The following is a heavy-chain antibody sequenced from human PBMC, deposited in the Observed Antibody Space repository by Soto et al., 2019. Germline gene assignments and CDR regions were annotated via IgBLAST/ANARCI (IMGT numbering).Heavy chain of an antibody. CDR3: ARDFRPPYGVLYFVF. V-gene: IGHV3-53*04. D-gene: IGHD4-17*01. CDR2: IYSGGST. J-gene: IGHJ4*02. CDR1: GFTVSSNY. Sequence: GGSLRLSCAASGFTVSSNYMSWVRQAPGKGLEWVSVIYSGGSTYYADYVKGRFTISRNNYKNKLYLLMNSLRAEDSVVYYCARDFRPPYGVLYFVFWGQGTRVTVSS.